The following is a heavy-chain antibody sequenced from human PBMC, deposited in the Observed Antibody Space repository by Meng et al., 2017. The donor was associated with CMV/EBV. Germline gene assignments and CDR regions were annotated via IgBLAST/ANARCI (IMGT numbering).Heavy chain of an antibody. Sequence: TFSSYSMNWVRQAPGKELEWVSSISSGSSCIYYADSVKGRFTISRDNAKNSLYLQMNSLRAEDTAVYYCARGGEVSSGYYYADDLDYWGQGTLVTVSS. J-gene: IGHJ4*02. CDR2: ISSGSSCI. CDR1: TFSSYS. V-gene: IGHV3-21*01. CDR3: ARGGEVSSGYYYADDLDY. D-gene: IGHD3-22*01.